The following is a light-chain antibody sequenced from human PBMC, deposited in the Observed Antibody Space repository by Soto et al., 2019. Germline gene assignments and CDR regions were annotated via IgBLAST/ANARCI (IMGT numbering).Light chain of an antibody. CDR3: CSYAATSTLV. CDR2: DVI. J-gene: IGLJ3*02. V-gene: IGLV2-11*01. CDR1: SSDVGIYNY. Sequence: QSVLTQPRSVSGSPGQSVTISCTGTSSDVGIYNYVSWYQHHPGKAPKLIIYDVIKRPSGVPDRFSGSKSGITASLTISGLQADDEAAYYCCSYAATSTLVFGGGTKLTVL.